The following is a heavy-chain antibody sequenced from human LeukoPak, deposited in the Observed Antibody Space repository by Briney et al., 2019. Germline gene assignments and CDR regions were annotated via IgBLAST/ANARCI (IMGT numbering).Heavy chain of an antibody. CDR3: ARAGKIMITMVRGALASRDAFDI. J-gene: IGHJ3*02. V-gene: IGHV1-2*02. CDR1: GYTLTGSY. CDR2: INPNSGNT. D-gene: IGHD3-10*01. Sequence: ASVKVSCKASGYTLTGSYMHWVRQAPGQGLEWMGWINPNSGNTNHAPKFQGRITMTRDTSISTAYMELNRLTSDDTAVYYCARAGKIMITMVRGALASRDAFDIWGQGTMVTVSS.